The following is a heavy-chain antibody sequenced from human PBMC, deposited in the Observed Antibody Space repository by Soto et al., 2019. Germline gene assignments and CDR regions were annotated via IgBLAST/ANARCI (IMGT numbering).Heavy chain of an antibody. V-gene: IGHV1-18*04. CDR2: ISAYNGNT. D-gene: IGHD2-15*01. CDR3: ARPGGLGIRRCSGGSCDSFPHYDDYYGMDV. CDR1: GYTFTSYG. J-gene: IGHJ6*02. Sequence: ASMKVPCQDFGYTFTSYGINWVPKAPGQGLVWMGWISAYNGNTNYAQKLQGRVTMATDTSTSTAYMELRSLRSDDTAVYYCARPGGLGIRRCSGGSCDSFPHYDDYYGMDVWG.